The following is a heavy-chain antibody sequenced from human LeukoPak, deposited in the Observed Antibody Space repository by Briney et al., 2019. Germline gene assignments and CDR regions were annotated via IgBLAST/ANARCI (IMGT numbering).Heavy chain of an antibody. CDR3: ARDLSAGDGFLVYYFDY. V-gene: IGHV3-23*01. Sequence: GGSLRLSCAASGFTFSSYAMSWVRQAPGKGLEWVSAISGSGGSTYYADSVKGRFTISRDNSKNTLYLQMNSLRAEDTAVYYCARDLSAGDGFLVYYFDYWGQGTLVTVSS. D-gene: IGHD2/OR15-2a*01. CDR2: ISGSGGST. J-gene: IGHJ4*02. CDR1: GFTFSSYA.